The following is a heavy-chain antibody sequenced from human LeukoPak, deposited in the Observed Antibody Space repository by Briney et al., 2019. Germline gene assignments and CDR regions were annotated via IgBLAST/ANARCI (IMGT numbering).Heavy chain of an antibody. V-gene: IGHV3-23*01. CDR1: GFTFSSYA. CDR2: ISGDGGTT. Sequence: PGGALRLSCAASGFTFSSYAMNWVRPAPGKGLEWVSTISGDGGTTYYADSVKGRFTISRDNSMNTLYLQMNSLRAEDTAVYYCAKVKTYRNFDYWGQGTLVTVSS. D-gene: IGHD3-16*02. J-gene: IGHJ4*02. CDR3: AKVKTYRNFDY.